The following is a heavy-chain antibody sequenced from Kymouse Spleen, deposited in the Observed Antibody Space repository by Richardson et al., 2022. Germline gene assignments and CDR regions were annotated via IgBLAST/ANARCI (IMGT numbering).Heavy chain of an antibody. CDR3: ARRDYDILTGYSLDY. CDR2: INHSGST. D-gene: IGHD3-9*01. CDR1: GGSFSGYY. V-gene: IGHV4-34*01. J-gene: IGHJ4*02. Sequence: QVQLQQWGAGLLKPSETLSLTCAVYGGSFSGYYWSWIRQPPGKGLEWIGEINHSGSTNYNPSLKSRVTISVDTSKNQFSLKLSSVTAADTAVYYCARRDYDILTGYSLDYWGQGTLVTVSS.